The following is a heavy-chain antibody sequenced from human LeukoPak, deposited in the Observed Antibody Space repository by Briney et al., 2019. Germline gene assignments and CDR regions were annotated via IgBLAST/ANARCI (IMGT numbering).Heavy chain of an antibody. V-gene: IGHV3-30*03. J-gene: IGHJ4*02. D-gene: IGHD6-19*01. CDR2: IAADGGVK. Sequence: GGSLRLSCVASGFTFHDHGMDWVRQAPGKGLEWVAVIAADGGVKHYADSVKGRFTLSRDNSKNTLFLQMNSLSVEDTAVYYCAREATWGQWYFDHWGQGTLVTVSS. CDR3: AREATWGQWYFDH. CDR1: GFTFHDHG.